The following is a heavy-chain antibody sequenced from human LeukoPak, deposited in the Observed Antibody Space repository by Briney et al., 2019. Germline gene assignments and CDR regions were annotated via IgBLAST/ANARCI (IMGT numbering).Heavy chain of an antibody. V-gene: IGHV3-43*01. D-gene: IGHD2-15*01. J-gene: IGHJ4*02. CDR1: GFTFDDYT. CDR2: ITWDGDST. Sequence: PGGSLRLSCAASGFTFDDYTMHWVRQAPGKGLEWVSLITWDGDSTYYADSVKDRFTISRDNSKNSLYLQMNSLRTEDTALYYCAKDIGVGSCNGCLFDYWGQGTLVTVSS. CDR3: AKDIGVGSCNGCLFDY.